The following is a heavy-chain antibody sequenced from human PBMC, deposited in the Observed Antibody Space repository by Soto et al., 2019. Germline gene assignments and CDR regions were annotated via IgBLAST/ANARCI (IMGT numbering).Heavy chain of an antibody. D-gene: IGHD3-22*01. Sequence: ASVKVSCKASGGTFSSYAISWVRQAPGQGLEWMGGIIPIFGTANYAQKFQGRVTITADESTSTAYMELSSLRSEDTAVYYCARWETTQNPYYYDSSGYLANWFDPWGQGTLVTVSS. CDR3: ARWETTQNPYYYDSSGYLANWFDP. CDR2: IIPIFGTA. J-gene: IGHJ5*02. CDR1: GGTFSSYA. V-gene: IGHV1-69*13.